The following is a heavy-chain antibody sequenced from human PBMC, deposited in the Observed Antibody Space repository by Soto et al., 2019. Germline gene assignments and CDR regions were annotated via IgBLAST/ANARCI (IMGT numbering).Heavy chain of an antibody. Sequence: QVQLQESGPGLVKASQTLSLICSVSGESISSGGYYWSWIRHHPGKGLEWIGYIYDSESAYYNPSLQSRVTISMDTSKTHFAMKLSSVTAADTAVYYCARASSSSSAADYWGQGTLITVSS. V-gene: IGHV4-31*03. CDR3: ARASSSSSAADY. J-gene: IGHJ4*02. CDR2: IYDSESA. CDR1: GESISSGGYY. D-gene: IGHD6-6*01.